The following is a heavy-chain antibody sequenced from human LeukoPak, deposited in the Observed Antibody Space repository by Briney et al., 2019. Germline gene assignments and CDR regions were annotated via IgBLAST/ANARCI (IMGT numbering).Heavy chain of an antibody. CDR2: IYHSGST. V-gene: IGHV4-39*07. D-gene: IGHD3-22*01. CDR1: GGSISSYNSY. CDR3: ARDLRMIVVDLRTGDAFDI. Sequence: SETLSLTCTVSGGSISSYNSYWGWIRQPPGKGLEWIGSIYHSGSTYYNPSLKSRVTISVDTSKNQFSLKLSSVTAADTAVYYCARDLRMIVVDLRTGDAFDIWGQGTMVTVSS. J-gene: IGHJ3*02.